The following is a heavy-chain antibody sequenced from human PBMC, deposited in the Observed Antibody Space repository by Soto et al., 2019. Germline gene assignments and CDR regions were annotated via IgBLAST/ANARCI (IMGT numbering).Heavy chain of an antibody. CDR2: ISAYNGNT. CDR1: GYTFTSYG. J-gene: IGHJ4*02. Sequence: QVQLVQSGAEVKKPGASMKVSCKASGYTFTSYGISWVRQAPGQGLEWMGWISAYNGNTNYAQKLQGRVTMTTDTSTSTAYMELRSLRSDDTAVYYCASSPSYYGSGSYYWIWGQGTLVTVSS. CDR3: ASSPSYYGSGSYYWI. D-gene: IGHD3-10*01. V-gene: IGHV1-18*01.